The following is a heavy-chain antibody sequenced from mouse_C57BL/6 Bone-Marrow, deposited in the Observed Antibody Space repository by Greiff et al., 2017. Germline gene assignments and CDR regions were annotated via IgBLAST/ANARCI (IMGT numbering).Heavy chain of an antibody. CDR3: AKTYDYGAWCAY. V-gene: IGHV5-17*01. D-gene: IGHD2-4*01. Sequence: DVKLVESGGGLVKPGGSLKLSCAASGFTFSDYGMHWVRQAPEKGLEWVAYISPGSSSIYSEHTVKGRFTFSRDNAKNTLFLQMTSLGSEVTAMSYWAKTYDYGAWCAYWGQGTLVTVSA. J-gene: IGHJ3*01. CDR2: ISPGSSSI. CDR1: GFTFSDYG.